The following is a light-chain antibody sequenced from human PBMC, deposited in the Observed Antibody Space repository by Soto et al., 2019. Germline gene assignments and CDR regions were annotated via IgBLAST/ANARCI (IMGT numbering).Light chain of an antibody. V-gene: IGKV3-20*01. J-gene: IGKJ1*01. Sequence: EVVLTQSPGTVSLSPGERATLSCRASQSVTSNYLAWYQQKPGQAPRLLIYAASSRATGIPDRFSGSGSGTDFHLSISRLEPEDLAVYYCHQYGSSITWTFGQGTKVEIK. CDR2: AAS. CDR3: HQYGSSITWT. CDR1: QSVTSNY.